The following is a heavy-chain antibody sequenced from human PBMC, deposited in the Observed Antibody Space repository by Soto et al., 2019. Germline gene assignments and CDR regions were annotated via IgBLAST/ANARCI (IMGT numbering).Heavy chain of an antibody. Sequence: SETLSLTCAVYGGPFSGYYWSWIRQPPGKGLEWIGYIYYSGSTNYNPSLKSRVTISVDTSKNQFSLKLSSVTAADTAVYYCARQQWLVLNAFDIWGQGTMVTVSS. D-gene: IGHD6-19*01. CDR3: ARQQWLVLNAFDI. CDR2: IYYSGST. V-gene: IGHV4-34*11. CDR1: GGPFSGYY. J-gene: IGHJ3*02.